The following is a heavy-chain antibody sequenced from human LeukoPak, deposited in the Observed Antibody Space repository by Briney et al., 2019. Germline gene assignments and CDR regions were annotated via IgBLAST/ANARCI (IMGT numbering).Heavy chain of an antibody. D-gene: IGHD5-18*01. Sequence: GGSLRLSCAASGFTFSSYAMSWVRQAPGKGLEWVSALSGSAGSTYYADSVTGRFTISRDNAKNSLYLQMNSLRAEDTAVYYCAPQRGFRLLDRYFESWGQGTLVTVSS. V-gene: IGHV3-23*01. J-gene: IGHJ4*02. CDR2: LSGSAGST. CDR3: APQRGFRLLDRYFES. CDR1: GFTFSSYA.